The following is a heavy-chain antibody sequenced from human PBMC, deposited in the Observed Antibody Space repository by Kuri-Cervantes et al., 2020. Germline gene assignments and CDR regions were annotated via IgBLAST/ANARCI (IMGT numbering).Heavy chain of an antibody. CDR3: ARGLRITIFGVVITRNNWFDP. Sequence: GESLKISCAASGFTFSNYAMSWVRQAPGKGLEWVAVISYDGSNKYYADSVKGRFTISRDNSKNTLYLQMNSLRAEDTAVYYCARGLRITIFGVVITRNNWFDPWGQGTLVTVSS. D-gene: IGHD3-3*01. J-gene: IGHJ5*02. CDR1: GFTFSNYA. V-gene: IGHV3-30*03. CDR2: ISYDGSNK.